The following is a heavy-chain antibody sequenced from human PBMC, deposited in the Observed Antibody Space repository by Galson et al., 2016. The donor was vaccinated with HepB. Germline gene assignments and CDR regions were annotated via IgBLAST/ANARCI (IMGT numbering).Heavy chain of an antibody. D-gene: IGHD2-2*01. CDR2: VTSNGGST. CDR1: GFTFSSYA. V-gene: IGHV3-64D*06. J-gene: IGHJ4*02. CDR3: VKGYCGSTTCPRAIHFDY. Sequence: SLRLSCAASGFTFSSYAMHWVRQAPGKGLEYVSAVTSNGGSTYYVDSVRGRFTISRDNSKNTLYLQMSSLRAEDTAMYYCVKGYCGSTTCPRAIHFDYWGQGTLVAVSS.